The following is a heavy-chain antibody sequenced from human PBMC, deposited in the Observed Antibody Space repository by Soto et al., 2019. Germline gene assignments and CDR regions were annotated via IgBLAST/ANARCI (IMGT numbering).Heavy chain of an antibody. D-gene: IGHD6-13*01. J-gene: IGHJ2*01. CDR1: GGSVSTGVHY. CDR2: IYYSGST. Sequence: QVQLQESGPGLVKPSETLSLTCTVSVSGGSVSTGVHYWSWIRQPPGKGLEWIGYIYYSGSTNYKPSLKSRVTISVDTSKNRFSLKLTSVTAADTAVYYCARGYYSSWYWFDRWGRGTLVTVSS. CDR3: ARGYYSSWYWFDR. V-gene: IGHV4-61*08.